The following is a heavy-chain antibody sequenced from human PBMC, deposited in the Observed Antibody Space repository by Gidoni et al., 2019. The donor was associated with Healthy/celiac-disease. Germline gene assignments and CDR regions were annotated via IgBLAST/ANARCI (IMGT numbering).Heavy chain of an antibody. D-gene: IGHD1-26*01. CDR1: GLPFSSYA. V-gene: IGHV3-23*04. Sequence: EVQLVESGGGLVQRGGSLRLARAAAGLPFSSYAMCWVRQAPGKGLGWFSAIRGSDGSTYYADSVKGRFTLSRDKSKNTLYLQMNILRAEDTAVYYCAYGSYYFPPPRGYWGQGTLVTVSS. CDR3: AYGSYYFPPPRGY. J-gene: IGHJ4*02. CDR2: IRGSDGST.